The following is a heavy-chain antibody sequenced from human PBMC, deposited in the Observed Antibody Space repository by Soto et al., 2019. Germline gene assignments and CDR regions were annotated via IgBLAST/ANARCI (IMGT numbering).Heavy chain of an antibody. CDR3: ARHSYYYGSTFGCWLDP. CDR2: IYYSGST. V-gene: IGHV4-39*01. Sequence: QLQLQESGPGLVKPSETLSLTCTVSGGSISDSSYYWGWIRQPPGMGLEWIGSIYYSGSTYYNPSLKSRVTVSVDTSKNQFSLKLRSVTAADTAVYYCARHSYYYGSTFGCWLDPWGQGTLVTVSS. CDR1: GGSISDSSYY. D-gene: IGHD3-10*01. J-gene: IGHJ5*02.